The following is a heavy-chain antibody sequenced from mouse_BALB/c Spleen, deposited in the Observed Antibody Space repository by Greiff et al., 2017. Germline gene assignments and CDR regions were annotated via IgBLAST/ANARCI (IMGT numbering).Heavy chain of an antibody. J-gene: IGHJ2*01. CDR1: GFTFSSYT. CDR2: ISNGGGST. D-gene: IGHD2-13*01. CDR3: ARHDGDYAMDY. V-gene: IGHV5-12-2*01. Sequence: VQLKESGGGLVQPGGSLKLSCAASGFTFSSYTMSWVRQTPEKRLEWVAYISNGGGSTYYPDTVKGRFTISRDNAKNTLYLQMSSLKSEDTAMYYCARHDGDYAMDYWGQGTTLTVSS.